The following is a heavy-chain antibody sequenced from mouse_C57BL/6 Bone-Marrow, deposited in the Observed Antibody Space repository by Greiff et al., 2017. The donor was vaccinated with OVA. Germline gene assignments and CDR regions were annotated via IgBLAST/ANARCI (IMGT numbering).Heavy chain of an antibody. CDR1: GYAFSSSW. V-gene: IGHV1-82*01. J-gene: IGHJ3*01. CDR2: IYPGDGDT. Sequence: VQLQESGPELVKPGASVKISCKASGYAFSSSWMNWVKQRPGKGLEWIGRIYPGDGDTNYNGKFKGKATLTADKSSSTAYMQLSSLTSEDSAVYFCARSEETRTWLAYWGQGTLVTVSA. CDR3: ARSEETRTWLAY. D-gene: IGHD3-2*01.